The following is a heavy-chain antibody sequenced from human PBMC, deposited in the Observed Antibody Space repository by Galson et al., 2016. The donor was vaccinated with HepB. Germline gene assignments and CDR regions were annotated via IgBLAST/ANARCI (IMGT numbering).Heavy chain of an antibody. Sequence: SLRLSCAASGFTFNNYGIHWVRQAPGKGLEWVAVTWYDEINKYYADSVKGRFTISRDNSKNTLYLQMNSLKTEDTAVYYCLGQSCGDISCSYPDDPWGQGTLVTVSS. CDR1: GFTFNNYG. CDR3: LGQSCGDISCSYPDDP. J-gene: IGHJ5*02. D-gene: IGHD2-15*01. CDR2: TWYDEINK. V-gene: IGHV3-33*01.